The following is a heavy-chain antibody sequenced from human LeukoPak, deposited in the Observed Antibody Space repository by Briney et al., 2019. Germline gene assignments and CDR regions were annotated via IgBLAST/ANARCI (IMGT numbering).Heavy chain of an antibody. CDR2: ISSSGNTI. V-gene: IGHV3-11*01. D-gene: IGHD3-10*01. Sequence: GGSLRLSCAASGFTFSDYYMSWIRQAPGKGLEWVSYISSSGNTIYYADSVKGRFTISRDNSKNTLYLQMNSLRAEDTAVYYCAKLTGLYYFDYWGQGTLVTVSS. CDR1: GFTFSDYY. CDR3: AKLTGLYYFDY. J-gene: IGHJ4*02.